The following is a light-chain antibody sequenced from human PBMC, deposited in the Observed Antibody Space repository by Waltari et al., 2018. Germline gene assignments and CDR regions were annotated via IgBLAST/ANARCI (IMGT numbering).Light chain of an antibody. CDR1: QSVSSY. CDR3: QQSFNTPRT. CDR2: AAS. Sequence: DIQMTQSPPSLSASVGDRVTITCRASQSVSSYLNWYQQKPGKAPNLLIYAASSLQSAVPSRFSGSGSGTDFTLTISSLQPEDFATYYCQQSFNTPRTFGQGTKVEVK. J-gene: IGKJ1*01. V-gene: IGKV1-39*01.